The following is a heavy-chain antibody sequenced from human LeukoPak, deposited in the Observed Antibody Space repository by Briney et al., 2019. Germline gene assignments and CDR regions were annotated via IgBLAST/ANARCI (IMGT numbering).Heavy chain of an antibody. V-gene: IGHV1-18*04. D-gene: IGHD5-18*01. CDR1: GYTFTSYG. CDR2: ISAYNGNT. Sequence: GASVKVSCKASGYTFTSYGISWVRQAPGQGLEWMGWISAYNGNTNYAQKLQGRVTTTTDTSTSTAYMELRSLRSDDTAVYYCARVTYSYGYEGAFDIWGQGTMVTVSS. CDR3: ARVTYSYGYEGAFDI. J-gene: IGHJ3*02.